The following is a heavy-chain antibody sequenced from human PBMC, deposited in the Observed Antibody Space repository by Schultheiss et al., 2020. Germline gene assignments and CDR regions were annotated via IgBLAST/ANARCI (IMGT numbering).Heavy chain of an antibody. Sequence: SETLSLTCTVSGGSISSGDYYWSWIRQPPGKGLEWIGEIHHSGSTNYNPSLKSRVTISVDKSKNQFSLKLSSVTAADTAVYYCARETVATIGNHYGMDVWGQGTTVTVSS. CDR2: IHHSGST. CDR1: GGSISSGDYY. J-gene: IGHJ6*02. D-gene: IGHD5-12*01. CDR3: ARETVATIGNHYGMDV. V-gene: IGHV4-39*07.